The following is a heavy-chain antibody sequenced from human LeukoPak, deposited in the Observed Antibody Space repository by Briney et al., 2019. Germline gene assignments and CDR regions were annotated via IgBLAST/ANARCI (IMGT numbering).Heavy chain of an antibody. V-gene: IGHV3-23*01. D-gene: IGHD6-19*01. J-gene: IGHJ4*02. Sequence: GGSRRLSWAASGFTFSNYVMNWARQAPGKGLEWVSGISASGDSTYYADSVKGRFTISRDNSKNTLYLQMISLRVEDTAAYYCAKVRAPSGWFNSDYWGQGTLVTVSS. CDR1: GFTFSNYV. CDR3: AKVRAPSGWFNSDY. CDR2: ISASGDST.